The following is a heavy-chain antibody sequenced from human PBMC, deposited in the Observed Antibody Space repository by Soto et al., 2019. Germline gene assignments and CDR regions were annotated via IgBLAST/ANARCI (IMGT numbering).Heavy chain of an antibody. Sequence: QVQLVESGGGVVQPGRSLRLSCAASGFTFSSYGMHWVRQAPGKGLEWVAVISYDGSNKYYADSVKGRFTISRDNSKNTLYLQMNSLRAEDTAVYYCANPGYCSSTSCLGHPWGQETLVTVSS. CDR1: GFTFSSYG. J-gene: IGHJ5*02. V-gene: IGHV3-30*18. D-gene: IGHD2-2*01. CDR2: ISYDGSNK. CDR3: ANPGYCSSTSCLGHP.